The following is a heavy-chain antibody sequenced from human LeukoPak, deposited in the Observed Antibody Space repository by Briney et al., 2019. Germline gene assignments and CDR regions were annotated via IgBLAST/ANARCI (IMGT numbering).Heavy chain of an antibody. V-gene: IGHV4-39*07. Sequence: SETLSLTCTVSGGSISSSNYYWGRIRQPPGEGLEWIGSIYYTGSTYYNPSLKSRITISVDTSKNQFSLKLSSLTAADTAVYYCGREGENYYDGGVYYYYYYYVDVGGKGPAATAPS. CDR3: GREGENYYDGGVYYYYYYYVDV. J-gene: IGHJ6*03. D-gene: IGHD3-22*01. CDR1: GGSISSSNYY. CDR2: IYYTGST.